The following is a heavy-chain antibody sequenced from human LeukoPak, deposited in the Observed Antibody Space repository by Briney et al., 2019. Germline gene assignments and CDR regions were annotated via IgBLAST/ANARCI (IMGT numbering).Heavy chain of an antibody. Sequence: SEALSLTCAVYGGSFSGYYWSWIRQPPGKGLEWIGEINHSGSTNYNPSPKSRVTISVDTSKNQFSLKLSSVTAADTAVYYCARITRYYDILTGYHYYFDYWGQGTLVTVSS. J-gene: IGHJ4*02. CDR1: GGSFSGYY. CDR2: INHSGST. V-gene: IGHV4-34*01. CDR3: ARITRYYDILTGYHYYFDY. D-gene: IGHD3-9*01.